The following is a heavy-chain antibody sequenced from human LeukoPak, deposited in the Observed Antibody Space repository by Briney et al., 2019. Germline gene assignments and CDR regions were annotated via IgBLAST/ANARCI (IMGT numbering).Heavy chain of an antibody. V-gene: IGHV3-74*01. CDR1: GFTFTTYW. J-gene: IGHJ6*02. D-gene: IGHD5-18*01. Sequence: GGSLRLSCAASGFTFTTYWMHWVRQAPGKGLVWVSHINSDGSITSYADSVKGRFTISRDNAKNTLYLRMNSLRAEDTAVYYCARDAVDTANAVWGQGTTVTVSS. CDR3: ARDAVDTANAV. CDR2: INSDGSIT.